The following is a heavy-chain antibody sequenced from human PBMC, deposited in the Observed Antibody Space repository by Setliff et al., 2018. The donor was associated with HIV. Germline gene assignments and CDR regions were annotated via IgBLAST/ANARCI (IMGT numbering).Heavy chain of an antibody. CDR3: ARLSVVAVGLDY. Sequence: KTSETLSLTCTVSGGSISTYYWSWIRQPAGKGLEWIGRIYTSGSTNYSPSLKSRVTMSVDTSKNQFSLKLTSVTAADTAVYYCARLSVVAVGLDYWGQGILVTVSS. J-gene: IGHJ4*02. CDR1: GGSISTYY. V-gene: IGHV4-4*07. D-gene: IGHD2-15*01. CDR2: IYTSGST.